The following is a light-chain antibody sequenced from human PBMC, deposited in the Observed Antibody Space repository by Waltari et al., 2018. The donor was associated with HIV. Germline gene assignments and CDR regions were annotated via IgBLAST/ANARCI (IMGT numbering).Light chain of an antibody. V-gene: IGKV1-39*01. Sequence: DIKMTQSPSSLSASVGDRVTITCRASQTIRNYLHWYQQKPGRAPNLLISATSNLLSGVPSRFSGGSTGTDFNLTITSLQPEDFATYYWQQTFILPWTFGQGTQVEIK. CDR1: QTIRNY. CDR2: ATS. J-gene: IGKJ1*01. CDR3: QQTFILPWT.